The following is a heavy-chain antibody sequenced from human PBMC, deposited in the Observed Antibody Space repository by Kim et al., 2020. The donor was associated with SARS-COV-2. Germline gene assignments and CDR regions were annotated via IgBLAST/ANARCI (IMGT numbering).Heavy chain of an antibody. D-gene: IGHD3-10*01. CDR3: ARAGELWFGELLGQVLIDP. V-gene: IGHV4-34*01. J-gene: IGHJ5*02. Sequence: SRVTISVDTSKNQFSLKLSSVTAADTAVYYCARAGELWFGELLGQVLIDPWGQGTLVTVSS.